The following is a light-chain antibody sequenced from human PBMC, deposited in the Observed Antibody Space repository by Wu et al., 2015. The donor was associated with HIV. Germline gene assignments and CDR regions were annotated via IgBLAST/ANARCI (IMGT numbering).Light chain of an antibody. CDR2: KAS. J-gene: IGKJ1*01. V-gene: IGKV1-5*03. Sequence: VTITCRASQNTWYLFGLVSDTNHGKAPKLLIYKASSLESGVPSRFSGSGSGTEFTLTISSLQPDDSAIYYCQQYNALSTFGQGTKVEI. CDR1: QNTWYL. CDR3: QQYNALST.